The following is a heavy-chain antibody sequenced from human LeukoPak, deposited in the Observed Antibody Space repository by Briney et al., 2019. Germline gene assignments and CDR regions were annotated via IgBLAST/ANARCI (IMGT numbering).Heavy chain of an antibody. Sequence: SETLSLTCTVSGGSISSSSYYWGWIRQPPGKGLEWIGSIYYSGSTYYNPSLKSRVTISVDTSKNQFSLKLSSVTAADTAVYYCARQYRTVVVPAAPESGGAFDIWGQGTMVTVSS. CDR2: IYYSGST. D-gene: IGHD2-2*01. J-gene: IGHJ3*02. CDR3: ARQYRTVVVPAAPESGGAFDI. CDR1: GGSISSSSYY. V-gene: IGHV4-39*01.